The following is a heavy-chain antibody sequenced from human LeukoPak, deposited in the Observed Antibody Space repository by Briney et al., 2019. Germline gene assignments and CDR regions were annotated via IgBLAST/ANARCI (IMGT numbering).Heavy chain of an antibody. D-gene: IGHD3-10*01. J-gene: IGHJ6*03. V-gene: IGHV3-43D*03. Sequence: GESLRLSCLASGFTFDDYAMHWVRQAPGKGLEWVSLISWDGGTTYYADSVKGRFTISRDNSKNSLYLQMNSLGAEDTALYYCAKDPGSGSYYYYYMDVWGKGTTVTVSS. CDR1: GFTFDDYA. CDR2: ISWDGGTT. CDR3: AKDPGSGSYYYYYMDV.